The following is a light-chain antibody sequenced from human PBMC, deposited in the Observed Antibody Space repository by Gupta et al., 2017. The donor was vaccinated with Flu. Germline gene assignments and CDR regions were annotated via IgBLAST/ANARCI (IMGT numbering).Light chain of an antibody. CDR3: QQSYSTPHT. Sequence: DMQMIRSTSSLSASGGDSVSITCRASQGISSYLNWYQQKPGKAPKLLIYAASSLHSGVPSRFSGSGSGTDFTLTISRLQPEDFATYYCQQSYSTPHTFGQGTKVEIK. J-gene: IGKJ1*01. V-gene: IGKV1-39*01. CDR1: QGISSY. CDR2: AAS.